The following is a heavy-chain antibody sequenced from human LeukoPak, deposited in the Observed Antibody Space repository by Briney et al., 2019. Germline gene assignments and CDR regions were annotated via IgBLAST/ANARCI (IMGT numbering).Heavy chain of an antibody. Sequence: GGSLRLSCATSGFLFGSYGMHWVRQAPGKGLEWVAFIRYEGDIAHYADSVEGRFIISRDNSKNTLYLQMNSLRAEDTAVYYCARDLWELELKYYFDYWGQGTLVTVSS. CDR3: ARDLWELELKYYFDY. CDR1: GFLFGSYG. CDR2: IRYEGDIA. V-gene: IGHV3-30*02. D-gene: IGHD1-7*01. J-gene: IGHJ4*02.